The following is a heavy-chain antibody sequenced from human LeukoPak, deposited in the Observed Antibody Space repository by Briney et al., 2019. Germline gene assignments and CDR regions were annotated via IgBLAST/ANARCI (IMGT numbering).Heavy chain of an antibody. J-gene: IGHJ4*02. CDR1: GFTFSSYG. V-gene: IGHV3-30*03. CDR3: RVVVVAPRGFFDY. Sequence: QPGGSLRLSCAASGFTFSSYGMHWVRQAPGKGLEWVAVISYDGSNKYYADSVKGRFTISRDNSKNTLYLQMNSLRAEDTAVYYCRVVVVAPRGFFDYWGQGTLVTVSS. D-gene: IGHD2-15*01. CDR2: ISYDGSNK.